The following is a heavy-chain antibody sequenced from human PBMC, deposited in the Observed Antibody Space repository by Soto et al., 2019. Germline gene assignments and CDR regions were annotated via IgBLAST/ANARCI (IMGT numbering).Heavy chain of an antibody. CDR1: GFTFGSYG. V-gene: IGHV3-30*18. D-gene: IGHD6-19*01. CDR2: ISYDGSNK. CDR3: ANNRVAGPYYYYGMDV. J-gene: IGHJ6*02. Sequence: QPGGSLRLSCAASGFTFGSYGMHWVRQAPGKGLEWVAVISYDGSNKYYADSVKGRFTISRDNSKNTLYLQMNSLRAEDTAVYYCANNRVAGPYYYYGMDVWGQGTTVTVSS.